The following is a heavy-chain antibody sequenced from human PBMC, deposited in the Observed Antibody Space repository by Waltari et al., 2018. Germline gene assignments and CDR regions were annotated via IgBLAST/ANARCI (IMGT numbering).Heavy chain of an antibody. V-gene: IGHV4-59*01. D-gene: IGHD5-18*01. Sequence: QAQLQESGPGLVTPSETLSLTRTVPGRSISSYHCSWIRQPPGKGLEWIGYIYYSGSTNYNPSLKSRVTISVDTSKNQFSLKLSSVTAADTAVYYCARDGYSYGYGMDVWGQGTTVTVSS. J-gene: IGHJ6*02. CDR1: GRSISSYH. CDR3: ARDGYSYGYGMDV. CDR2: IYYSGST.